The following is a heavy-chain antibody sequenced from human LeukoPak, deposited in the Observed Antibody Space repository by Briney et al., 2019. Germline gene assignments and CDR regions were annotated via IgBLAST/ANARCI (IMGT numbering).Heavy chain of an antibody. V-gene: IGHV3-21*01. CDR1: GFTFSTYS. CDR3: ARANGYYFDY. D-gene: IGHD2-8*01. Sequence: GGSLRLSCAASGFTFSTYSMHWVRQAPGKGLEWVSSISTSSSYLYYADSVKGRFTISRDNAKNSLYLQMNSLRAEDTAVHYCARANGYYFDYWGQGTLVTVSS. CDR2: ISTSSSYL. J-gene: IGHJ4*02.